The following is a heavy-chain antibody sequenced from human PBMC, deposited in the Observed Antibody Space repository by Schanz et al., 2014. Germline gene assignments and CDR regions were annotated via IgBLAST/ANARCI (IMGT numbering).Heavy chain of an antibody. CDR2: ISGGRGTT. J-gene: IGHJ6*02. CDR3: AKDGPGGSGSYSADGGMDV. CDR1: GFNFSDYA. V-gene: IGHV3-23*04. Sequence: EVHLVESGGGLVPPGGSLRLSCAASGFNFSDYAMCWVRQAPGKGLEWVSAISGGRGTTYYTDAVKGRFTISRDNSKSTLYLQMNSLRAEDTAVYYCAKDGPGGSGSYSADGGMDVWGQGTTVTVSS. D-gene: IGHD3-10*01.